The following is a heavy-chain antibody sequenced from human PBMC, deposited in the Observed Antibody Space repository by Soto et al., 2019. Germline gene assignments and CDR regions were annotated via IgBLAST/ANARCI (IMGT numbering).Heavy chain of an antibody. CDR3: ARVAGSPDY. CDR2: LNPKSGMT. V-gene: IGHV1-8*01. J-gene: IGHJ4*02. D-gene: IGHD1-26*01. CDR1: GYTFTTYD. Sequence: QVQLVQSGPEVKKPGASVKVSCKASGYTFTTYDFNWVRQAPGQGLEWMGWLNPKSGMTGSAQKCXXRXTXTRDASISTVYMELSSLRSEDTAVYYCARVAGSPDYWGQGTLVTVSS.